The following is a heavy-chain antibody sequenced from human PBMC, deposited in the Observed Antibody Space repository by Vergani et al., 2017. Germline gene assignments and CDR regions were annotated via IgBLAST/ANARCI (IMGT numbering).Heavy chain of an antibody. CDR2: IHTGGST. CDR1: GESIRSGSHY. CDR3: ARYGPSCTSGSCPAI. D-gene: IGHD2-15*01. J-gene: IGHJ4*02. V-gene: IGHV4-61*02. Sequence: QVKLQESGPGLLKPSQTLSLTCTVSGESIRSGSHYWSWIRQPAGKGPEWIGHIHTGGSTDLNPSFKSRVSISVDTSKSQFSLKLNSVTVADTAVYYCARYGPSCTSGSCPAIWGQGTLVTVSS.